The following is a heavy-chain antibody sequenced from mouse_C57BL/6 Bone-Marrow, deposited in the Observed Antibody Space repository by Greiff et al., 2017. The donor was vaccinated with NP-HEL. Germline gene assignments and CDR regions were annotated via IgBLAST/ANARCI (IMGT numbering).Heavy chain of an antibody. CDR2: IYPGAGDT. V-gene: IGHV1-82*01. CDR1: GYAFSSSW. CDR3: ANYYYAMDY. J-gene: IGHJ4*01. Sequence: QVQLQQSGPELVKPGASVKISCKASGYAFSSSWMNWVKQRPGKGLEWIGRIYPGAGDTNYNGKFKGKATLTADKSSSTAYMQLSSLTSEDSAVYFCANYYYAMDYWGQGTSVTVSS.